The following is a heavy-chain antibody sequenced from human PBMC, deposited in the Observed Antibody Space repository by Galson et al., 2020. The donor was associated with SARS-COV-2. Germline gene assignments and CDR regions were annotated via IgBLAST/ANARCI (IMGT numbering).Heavy chain of an antibody. Sequence: ASVQVSCKASGYTFTGYYMHWVRQAPGQGLEWMGWINPNSGGTNYAQKFQGRVTMTRDTSISIAYMELSRLRSDDTAVYCCARFANDGIVVVPAAVNWFDPWGQGTLVTVSS. V-gene: IGHV1-2*02. CDR2: INPNSGGT. D-gene: IGHD2-2*01. CDR1: GYTFTGYY. J-gene: IGHJ5*02. CDR3: ARFANDGIVVVPAAVNWFDP.